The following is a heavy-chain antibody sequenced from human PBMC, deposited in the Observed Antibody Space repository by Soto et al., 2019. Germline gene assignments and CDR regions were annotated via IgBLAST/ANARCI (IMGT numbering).Heavy chain of an antibody. J-gene: IGHJ1*01. CDR2: ISAYNGNT. D-gene: IGHD3-22*01. CDR1: GYTFTSYG. CDR3: ARDPIASYYYDSSGYYKSFQH. Sequence: ASVKVSCKASGYTFTSYGISWVRQAPGQGLEWMGWISAYNGNTNYAQKLQGRVTMTTDTSTSTAYMELRSLRSDDTAVYYCARDPIASYYYDSSGYYKSFQHWGQGTLVTVSS. V-gene: IGHV1-18*01.